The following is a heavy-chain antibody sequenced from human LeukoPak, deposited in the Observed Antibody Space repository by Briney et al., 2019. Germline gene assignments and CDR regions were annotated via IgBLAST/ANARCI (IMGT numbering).Heavy chain of an antibody. CDR2: ISGGGGST. J-gene: IGHJ4*02. CDR1: GFTFTSYS. Sequence: GGSLRLSCAASGFTFTSYSMNWVRQAPGKGLEWVSTISGGGGSTYYADSAEGRFTISRDNSKNTLYLQMNSLRAGDTAVYYCAKDPIFSGSYGVFDYWGLGTPVTVSS. D-gene: IGHD1-26*01. V-gene: IGHV3-23*01. CDR3: AKDPIFSGSYGVFDY.